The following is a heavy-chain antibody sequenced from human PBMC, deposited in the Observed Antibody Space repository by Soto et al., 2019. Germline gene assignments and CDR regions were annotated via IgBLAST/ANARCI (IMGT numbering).Heavy chain of an antibody. V-gene: IGHV4-59*01. CDR2: IYYSGST. CDR1: GGSISSYY. Sequence: SETLSLTCTVSGGSISSYYWSWIRQPPGKGLEWIGYIYYSGSTNYNPSLKSRVTISVDTSKSQFSLKLSSVTAADTAVYYCAGWSDYYYCGMDVWGQGTTVTVSS. J-gene: IGHJ6*02. CDR3: AGWSDYYYCGMDV.